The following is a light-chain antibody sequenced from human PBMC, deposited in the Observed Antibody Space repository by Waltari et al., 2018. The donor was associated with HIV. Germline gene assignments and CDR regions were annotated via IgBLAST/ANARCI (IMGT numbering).Light chain of an antibody. CDR3: ATWDDSLNVPWV. CDR2: SNN. J-gene: IGLJ3*02. V-gene: IGLV1-44*01. Sequence: QSVLHQPPSASGPPGQRVTISCSDSSSNFGSTTLNWYQQLPGAAPKLLIYSNNQRPSGVPDRFSGSKSGTSASLAISGLQSEDEADYDCATWDDSLNVPWVFGGGTELTVL. CDR1: SSNFGSTT.